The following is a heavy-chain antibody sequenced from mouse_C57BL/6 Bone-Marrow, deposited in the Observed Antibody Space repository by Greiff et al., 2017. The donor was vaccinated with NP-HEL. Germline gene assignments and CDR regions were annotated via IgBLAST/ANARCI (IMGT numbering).Heavy chain of an antibody. V-gene: IGHV1-15*01. CDR3: TRWGDWDYFDY. CDR2: IDPETGGT. J-gene: IGHJ2*01. D-gene: IGHD4-1*01. Sequence: VQLQQSGAELVRPGASVTLSCKASGYTFTDYEMHWVKRTPVHGLEWIGAIDPETGGTAYNQKFKGKAILTADKSSSTAYMELRSLTSEDSAVYYCTRWGDWDYFDYWGQGTTLTVSS. CDR1: GYTFTDYE.